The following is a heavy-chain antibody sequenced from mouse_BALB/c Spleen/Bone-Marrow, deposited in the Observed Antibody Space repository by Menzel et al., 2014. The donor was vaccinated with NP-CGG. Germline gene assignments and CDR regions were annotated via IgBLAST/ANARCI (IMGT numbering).Heavy chain of an antibody. CDR3: ARGDYRYDGFAY. D-gene: IGHD2-14*01. V-gene: IGHV1-54*01. J-gene: IGHJ3*01. CDR2: INPGSGGT. CDR1: GYAFTNYL. Sequence: LEESGAELVRPGTSVKVSCKASGYAFTNYLIEWVKQRPGQGLEWIGVINPGSGGTSYNEKFKGKATLTADKSSSTAYMQLSSLTSDDSAVYFCARGDYRYDGFAYWGQGTLVTVSA.